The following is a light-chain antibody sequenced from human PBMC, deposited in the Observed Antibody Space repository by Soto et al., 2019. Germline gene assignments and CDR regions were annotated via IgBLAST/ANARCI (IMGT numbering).Light chain of an antibody. V-gene: IGKV1-39*01. Sequence: DIHMTQSPSSLSASLGDSVTMTCRASQSISSYLNWYQQKPGKAPMLLIYGASNLQSGVPSRFSGSGSGTAFTLTISSLQPEDSASYYCQHSYRTPRTFGQGTKVDIK. J-gene: IGKJ1*01. CDR3: QHSYRTPRT. CDR1: QSISSY. CDR2: GAS.